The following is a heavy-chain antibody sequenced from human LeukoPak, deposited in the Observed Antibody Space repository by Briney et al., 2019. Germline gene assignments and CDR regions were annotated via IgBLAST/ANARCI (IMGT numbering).Heavy chain of an antibody. CDR2: IIPIFGTA. Sequence: ASVKVSCKASGGTFSSYAISWVRQAPGQGLEWMGGIIPIFGTANYAQKFQGRVTITTDESTSTAYMELSSLRSEDTAVYYCAISTWLQLRYYYYMDVWGKGTTVTVSS. D-gene: IGHD5-24*01. J-gene: IGHJ6*03. V-gene: IGHV1-69*05. CDR1: GGTFSSYA. CDR3: AISTWLQLRYYYYMDV.